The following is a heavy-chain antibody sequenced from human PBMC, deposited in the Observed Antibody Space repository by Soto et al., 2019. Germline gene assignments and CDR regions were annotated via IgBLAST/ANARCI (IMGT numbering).Heavy chain of an antibody. CDR3: ARGRVYYDFWSGYLQGNWFEP. V-gene: IGHV4-34*01. J-gene: IGHJ5*02. D-gene: IGHD3-3*01. CDR2: INHSGST. Sequence: TSETLSLTCAVYGGSFSGYYWSWIRQPPGKGLEWIGEINHSGSTNYNPSLKSRVTISVDTSKNQFSLKLSSVTAADTAVYYCARGRVYYDFWSGYLQGNWFEPWGQGTLVTVSS. CDR1: GGSFSGYY.